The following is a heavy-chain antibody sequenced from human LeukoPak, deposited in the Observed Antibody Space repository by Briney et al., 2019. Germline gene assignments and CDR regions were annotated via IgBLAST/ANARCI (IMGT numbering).Heavy chain of an antibody. D-gene: IGHD6-6*01. Sequence: GASAKVSCKASGYTFTSYDINWVRQATGQGLEWMGWMNPNSGNTGYAQKFQGRVTITRNTSISTAYMELSSLRSEDTAVYYCARGIAAQSGIDYWGQGTLVTVSS. V-gene: IGHV1-8*03. CDR1: GYTFTSYD. CDR3: ARGIAAQSGIDY. J-gene: IGHJ4*02. CDR2: MNPNSGNT.